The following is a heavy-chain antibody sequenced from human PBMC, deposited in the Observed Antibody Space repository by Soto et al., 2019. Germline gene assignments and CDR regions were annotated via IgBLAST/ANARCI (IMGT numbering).Heavy chain of an antibody. Sequence: SETLSLTCTVSGGSISSYYWSWIRQPPGKGLEWIGYIYYSGSTNYNPSLKSRVTISVDTSKNQFSLKLSSVTAADTAVYYCARIYCTNGVCYFAGPWGQGTLVTVSS. D-gene: IGHD2-8*01. CDR2: IYYSGST. CDR3: ARIYCTNGVCYFAGP. CDR1: GGSISSYY. J-gene: IGHJ5*02. V-gene: IGHV4-59*01.